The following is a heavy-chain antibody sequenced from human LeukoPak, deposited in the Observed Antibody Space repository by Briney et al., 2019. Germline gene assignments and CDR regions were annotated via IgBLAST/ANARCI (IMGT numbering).Heavy chain of an antibody. CDR1: GYTFTGYY. Sequence: GASVKVSCKASGYTFTGYYMHWVRQAPGQGLEWMGWMKPNSGNTGYAQNFQGRITMTRDTSISTAYMELSSLRSEDTAVYYCTRDPHTRTWGQGTLVTVSS. CDR2: MKPNSGNT. J-gene: IGHJ4*02. D-gene: IGHD2-15*01. CDR3: TRDPHTRT. V-gene: IGHV1-8*02.